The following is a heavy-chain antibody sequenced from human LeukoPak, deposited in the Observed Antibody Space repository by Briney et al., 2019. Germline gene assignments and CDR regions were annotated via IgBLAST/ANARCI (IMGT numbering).Heavy chain of an antibody. CDR3: AREGTSGTHLNWFDP. J-gene: IGHJ5*02. V-gene: IGHV4-59*01. D-gene: IGHD1-1*01. CDR1: GGSIRRYY. Sequence: SETLSLTCTVSGGSIRRYYWSWIRQPPGKGLDGIGHIYGSGSNNYNPSLKSRVTLSVDTSKNQFSLKLSSVTAADTAVYYCAREGTSGTHLNWFDPWGQGTLVTVSS. CDR2: IYGSGSN.